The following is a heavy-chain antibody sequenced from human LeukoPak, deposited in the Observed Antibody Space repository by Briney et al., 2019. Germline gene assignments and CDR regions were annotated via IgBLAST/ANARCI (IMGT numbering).Heavy chain of an antibody. V-gene: IGHV3-74*01. CDR1: GFTFGTYW. J-gene: IGHJ4*02. CDR2: INSDGGTT. CDR3: AKDSAYYYDSSGYYYD. D-gene: IGHD3-22*01. Sequence: PGGSLRLSCGASGFTFGTYWMHWVRQAPGKGLVWVSGINSDGGTTTYADSVKGRFTISRDNAKNTLYLQMNSLRAEDTAMYYCAKDSAYYYDSSGYYYDWGQGTLVTVSS.